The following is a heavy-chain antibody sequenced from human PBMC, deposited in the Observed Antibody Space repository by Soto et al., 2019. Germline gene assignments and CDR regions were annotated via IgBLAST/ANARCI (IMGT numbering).Heavy chain of an antibody. CDR3: ALPMNTLGWYNF. CDR2: INPNGGST. CDR1: GYTFINYH. J-gene: IGHJ4*02. D-gene: IGHD6-19*01. Sequence: QVQVVQSGAEVKKPGASVKVSCKTSGYTFINYHVHWVRQAPGQGLEWMGAINPNGGSTTYAQHLQGRITMTSDASTSTVYMDLSSLRSDDTAVYYCALPMNTLGWYNFWGQGSLVTVS. V-gene: IGHV1-46*01.